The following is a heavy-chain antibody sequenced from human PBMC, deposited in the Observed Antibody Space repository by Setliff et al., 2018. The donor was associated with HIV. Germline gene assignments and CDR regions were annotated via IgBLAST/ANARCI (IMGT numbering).Heavy chain of an antibody. J-gene: IGHJ6*02. CDR1: GGSISSGSYY. CDR2: IYYSGTT. D-gene: IGHD1-26*01. V-gene: IGHV4-39*01. Sequence: PSETLSLTCTVSGGSISSGSYYWGWIRQPPGKGLEWIGNIYYSGTTYDNPSLKSRVTISVDTPKNQFSLKLTSVTAADTAVYYCARRSIVGFTRGYYYYALDVWGQGTTVTVSS. CDR3: ARRSIVGFTRGYYYYALDV.